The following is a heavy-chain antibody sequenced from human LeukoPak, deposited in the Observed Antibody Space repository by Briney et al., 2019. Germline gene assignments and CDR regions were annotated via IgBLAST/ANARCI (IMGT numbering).Heavy chain of an antibody. V-gene: IGHV4-4*07. CDR2: IYTSGST. Sequence: SETLSLTCTVSGGSISSYYWSWIRQPAGKGREWIGRIYTSGSTNYNPSLKSRVTMSVDTSKNQFSLKLSSVTAADTAVYYCARDITMVRGVIATNNIDYWGQGTLVTVSS. J-gene: IGHJ4*02. CDR1: GGSISSYY. CDR3: ARDITMVRGVIATNNIDY. D-gene: IGHD3-10*01.